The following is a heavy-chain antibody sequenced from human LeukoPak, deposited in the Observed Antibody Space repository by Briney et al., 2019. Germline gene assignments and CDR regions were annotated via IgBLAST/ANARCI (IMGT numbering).Heavy chain of an antibody. J-gene: IGHJ5*02. Sequence: GGSLRLSCAASGFTFSSYSMNWVRQAPGKGLEWVAFIRYDGSNKYYADSVKGRFTISRDNSKNTLYLQMNSLRAEDTAVYYCAKDRHGVTPGWFDPWGQGTLVTVSS. CDR3: AKDRHGVTPGWFDP. CDR2: IRYDGSNK. D-gene: IGHD5-18*01. CDR1: GFTFSSYS. V-gene: IGHV3-30*02.